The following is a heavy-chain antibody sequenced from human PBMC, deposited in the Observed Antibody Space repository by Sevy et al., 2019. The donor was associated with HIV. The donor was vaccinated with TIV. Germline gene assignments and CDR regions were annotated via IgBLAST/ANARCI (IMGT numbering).Heavy chain of an antibody. CDR2: ILHDGSYR. J-gene: IGHJ6*02. Sequence: GGSLRLSCAASGFTFSSYDMHWVRQAPGKGLEWVAIILHDGSYREYIDSVRGRFTMSRDNSKNTMYIQMNDLSIEDTAVYYCAKNRLPGGSYFSRHGLDVWGRGTTVTVSS. V-gene: IGHV3-30*18. D-gene: IGHD3-10*01. CDR3: AKNRLPGGSYFSRHGLDV. CDR1: GFTFSSYD.